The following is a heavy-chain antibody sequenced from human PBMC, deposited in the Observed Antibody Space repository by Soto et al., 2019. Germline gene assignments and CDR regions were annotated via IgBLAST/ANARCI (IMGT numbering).Heavy chain of an antibody. J-gene: IGHJ6*02. D-gene: IGHD2-15*01. CDR2: IYYSGGT. Sequence: QVQLQESGPGLVKPSETLSLTCTVSAGSISSYYWSWIRQPPGKGLEWIGYIYYSGGTNYNPSLKSRVTISVDTSKNQFSLKLSSVTAADTAVYYCAGHCSGGSCYSGIGMDVWGQGTTVTVSS. CDR1: AGSISSYY. V-gene: IGHV4-59*08. CDR3: AGHCSGGSCYSGIGMDV.